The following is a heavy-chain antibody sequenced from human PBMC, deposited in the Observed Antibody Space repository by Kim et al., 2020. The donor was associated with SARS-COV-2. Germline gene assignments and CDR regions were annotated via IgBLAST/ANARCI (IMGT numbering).Heavy chain of an antibody. CDR2: IYYSGST. CDR1: GGSVSSGSYY. V-gene: IGHV4-61*01. CDR3: ARGLYFGGFDY. J-gene: IGHJ4*02. Sequence: SETLSLTCTVSGGSVSSGSYYWSWIRQPPGKGLEWIGYIYYSGSTNYNPSLKSRVTISVDTSKNQFSLKLSSVTAADTAVYYCARGLYFGGFDYWGQGTLVTVSS. D-gene: IGHD3-10*01.